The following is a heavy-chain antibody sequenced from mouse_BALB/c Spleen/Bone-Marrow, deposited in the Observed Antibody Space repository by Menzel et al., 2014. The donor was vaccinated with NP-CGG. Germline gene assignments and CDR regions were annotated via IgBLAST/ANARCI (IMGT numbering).Heavy chain of an antibody. J-gene: IGHJ1*01. CDR3: TRGLLRRGGYFDV. CDR2: IYPGNSDT. V-gene: IGHV1-5*01. CDR1: GYSFTSYW. D-gene: IGHD2-3*01. Sequence: VQLKESGTVLARPGASVKMSCKASGYSFTSYWMHWVKQRPGQGLEWIGAIYPGNSDTSYNQKSKGKAKLTAVTSASTAYMELSSLTNEDSAVYYCTRGLLRRGGYFDVWGAGTTVTGSS.